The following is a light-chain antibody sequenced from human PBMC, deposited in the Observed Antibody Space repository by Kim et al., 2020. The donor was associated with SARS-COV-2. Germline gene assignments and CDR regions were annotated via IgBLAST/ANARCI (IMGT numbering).Light chain of an antibody. CDR3: SSYAGSNTWV. J-gene: IGLJ3*02. Sequence: GQSITISCPGTSSDVGAYNFVSWYQQHPGKAPKMIIYDVRKWPSGVSNRFSGSKSGNTASLTISGLQIEDEADYYCSSYAGSNTWVFGGGTQLTVL. V-gene: IGLV2-14*03. CDR2: DVR. CDR1: SSDVGAYNF.